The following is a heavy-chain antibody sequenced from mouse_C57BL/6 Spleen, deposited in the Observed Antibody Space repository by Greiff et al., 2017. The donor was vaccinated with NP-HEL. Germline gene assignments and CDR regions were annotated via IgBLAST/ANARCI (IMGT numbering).Heavy chain of an antibody. D-gene: IGHD1-1*01. CDR1: GYTFTDYE. V-gene: IGHV1-15*01. CDR3: TRDDYYYGSSYTWFAY. CDR2: IDPETGGT. Sequence: QVQLKQSGAELVRPGASVTLSCKASGYTFTDYEMHWVKQTPVHGLEWIGAIDPETGGTAYNQKFKGKAILTADKSSSTAYMELRSLTSEDSAVYYCTRDDYYYGSSYTWFAYWGQGTLVTVSA. J-gene: IGHJ3*01.